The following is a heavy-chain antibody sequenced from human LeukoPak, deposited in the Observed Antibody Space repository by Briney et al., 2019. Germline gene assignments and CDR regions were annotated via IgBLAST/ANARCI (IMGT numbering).Heavy chain of an antibody. D-gene: IGHD2-2*01. J-gene: IGHJ6*02. Sequence: SQTLSLTCTVSGGSISSGGYYWSWIRQHPGKGLEWIGYIYYNGSTYYNPSLKSRVTISVDTSKNQFSLKLSSVTAADTAVYYCARAEIIVVVPAAIRDGMDVWGQGTTVTVSS. CDR1: GGSISSGGYY. CDR2: IYYNGST. CDR3: ARAEIIVVVPAAIRDGMDV. V-gene: IGHV4-31*03.